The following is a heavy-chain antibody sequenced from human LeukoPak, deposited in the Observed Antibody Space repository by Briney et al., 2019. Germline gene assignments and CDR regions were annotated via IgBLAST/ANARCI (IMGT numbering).Heavy chain of an antibody. V-gene: IGHV3-23*01. CDR1: GFTFSSYA. D-gene: IGHD3-10*01. J-gene: IGHJ1*01. CDR2: ISGSGRST. Sequence: PGGSLRLSCAASGFTFSSYAMSWVRQAPGKGLEWVSAISGSGRSTYYADSVKGRFTISRDNSKNTLYLQMNSLRAEDPAVYYCAKDYGSGSYYNSAAEYFQHWGQGTLVTVSS. CDR3: AKDYGSGSYYNSAAEYFQH.